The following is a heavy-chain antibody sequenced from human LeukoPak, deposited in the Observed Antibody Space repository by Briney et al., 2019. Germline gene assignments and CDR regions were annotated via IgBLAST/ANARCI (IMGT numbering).Heavy chain of an antibody. CDR1: GDCVSSNSAS. V-gene: IGHV6-1*01. D-gene: IGHD2-15*01. J-gene: IGHJ4*02. Sequence: SQTLSLTCAISGDCVSSNSASWNWIRQSPSRGLEWLGRTYYRSKWRNDYAVSVKSRITISPDTSKNQFSLQLNSVTPEDTAVYYCVRGTGDSCKDWGLGTLVTVSS. CDR3: VRGTGDSCKD. CDR2: TYYRSKWRN.